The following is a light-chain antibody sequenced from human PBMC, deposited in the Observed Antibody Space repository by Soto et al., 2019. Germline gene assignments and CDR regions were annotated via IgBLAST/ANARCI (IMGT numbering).Light chain of an antibody. Sequence: EIVLTQSPGTLSLSPGERATLSCRASQTVSSNYLAWYQQKPGQAPRLLIYGASSRATAIPDRFSGSGSGTDFTLTISRLEPEYFAVYYCQQYGRSPGLFTFGPGTKVDIK. CDR3: QQYGRSPGLFT. CDR1: QTVSSNY. CDR2: GAS. V-gene: IGKV3-20*01. J-gene: IGKJ3*01.